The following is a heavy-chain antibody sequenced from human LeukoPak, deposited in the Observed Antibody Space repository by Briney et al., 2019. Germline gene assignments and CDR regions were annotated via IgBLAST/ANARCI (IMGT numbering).Heavy chain of an antibody. V-gene: IGHV3-48*01. J-gene: IGHJ4*02. CDR1: DFTFSSYS. Sequence: GGSLRLSCAASDFTFSSYSMNWVRQAPGQWLEWVSYISYSDTTKYYADSVRGRFTISRDNAKNSLYLQMNSLRAEDTAVYFCARDWGDGYNYFGYWGQGALVTVSS. CDR2: ISYSDTTK. CDR3: ARDWGDGYNYFGY. D-gene: IGHD5-24*01.